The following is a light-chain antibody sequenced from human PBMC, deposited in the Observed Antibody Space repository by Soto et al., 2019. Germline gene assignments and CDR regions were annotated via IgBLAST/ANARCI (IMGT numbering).Light chain of an antibody. CDR2: GAS. Sequence: EIVLTQSPGTLSLSPGERATLSCRVTQSVDSSYLAWFQQKPGQAPRLLIYGASSRATGIPDRFSGSGSGTDFTLTISRLEPEDFAVYYCQRYDRSPPDTFGQGTKLEI. CDR1: QSVDSSY. J-gene: IGKJ2*01. CDR3: QRYDRSPPDT. V-gene: IGKV3-20*01.